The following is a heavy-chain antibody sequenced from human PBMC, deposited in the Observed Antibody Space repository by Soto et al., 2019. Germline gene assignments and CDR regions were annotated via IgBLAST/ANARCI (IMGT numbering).Heavy chain of an antibody. V-gene: IGHV1-46*03. CDR1: GYTFTSYY. CDR2: INPSGGST. J-gene: IGHJ5*02. D-gene: IGHD6-13*01. CDR3: ARGKSIAAAGTEMGWFDP. Sequence: ASVKVSCKASGYTFTSYYMHWVRQAPGQGLEWMGIINPSGGSTSYAQKFQGRVTMTRDTSTSTVYMELSSLRSEDTAVYYCARGKSIAAAGTEMGWFDPWGQGTLVPVSS.